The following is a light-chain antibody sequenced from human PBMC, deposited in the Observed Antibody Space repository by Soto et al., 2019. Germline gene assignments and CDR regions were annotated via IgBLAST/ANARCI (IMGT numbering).Light chain of an antibody. Sequence: DIQMTQSPSSVSASVGDSVTITCRASQGIDSWLAWYQQKPGNAPKLLISAASNLQSGVPARFSGSGSGTEFTLTIISLQPEDFATYVCQQAIHFPLAFGGGTKVEI. CDR2: AAS. V-gene: IGKV1-12*01. J-gene: IGKJ4*01. CDR1: QGIDSW. CDR3: QQAIHFPLA.